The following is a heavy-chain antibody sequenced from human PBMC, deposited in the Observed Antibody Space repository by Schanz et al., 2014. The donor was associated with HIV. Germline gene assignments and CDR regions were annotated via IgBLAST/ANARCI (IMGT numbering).Heavy chain of an antibody. J-gene: IGHJ4*02. CDR1: GYTFTGYF. V-gene: IGHV1-2*02. Sequence: QAQLVQSGDEVKKPGASVKVSCKASGYTFTGYFVHWVRQAPGQGLQWMGWINPKSGDTSYAQKFQGRVTMTRDTSISTAYMSLSRLRSDDTAVYFCARDLDDVLARFDYWGQGTLVTVSS. CDR2: INPKSGDT. D-gene: IGHD3-9*01. CDR3: ARDLDDVLARFDY.